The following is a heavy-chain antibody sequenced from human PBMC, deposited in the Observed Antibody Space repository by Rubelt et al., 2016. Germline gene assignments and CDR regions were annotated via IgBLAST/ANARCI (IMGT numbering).Heavy chain of an antibody. CDR2: INPSGGST. D-gene: IGHD1-26*01. J-gene: IGHJ6*02. V-gene: IGHV1-46*01. CDR1: GYTFTSYY. Sequence: QVQLVQSGAEVKKPGASVKVSCKASGYTFTSYYMHWVRQAPGHGLEWMGIINPSGGSTSYAQKFQGRVTMTRDTSASTVYMELSSRGSEDTAVYDCARGWELGDYYYYGMDVWGQGTTVTGSS. CDR3: ARGWELGDYYYYGMDV.